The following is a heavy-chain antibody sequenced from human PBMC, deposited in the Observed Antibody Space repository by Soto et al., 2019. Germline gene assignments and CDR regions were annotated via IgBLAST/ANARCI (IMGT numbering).Heavy chain of an antibody. V-gene: IGHV1-2*02. CDR2: INANSGGT. CDR1: GFNLHGYH. J-gene: IGHJ4*02. D-gene: IGHD3-22*01. CDR3: AREESPYSFDTSGYFYSAQDY. Sequence: ASVKVSSKASGFNLHGYHMHWVRQAPGQGLEWMGWINANSGGTNYAQKFQGRVTMTRDRSITTAYMELSSLRSDDTAVYYCAREESPYSFDTSGYFYSAQDYWGQGTLVTVSS.